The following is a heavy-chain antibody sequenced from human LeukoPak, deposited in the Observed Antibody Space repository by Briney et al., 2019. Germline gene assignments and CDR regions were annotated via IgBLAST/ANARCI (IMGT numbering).Heavy chain of an antibody. CDR2: INPNSGGT. CDR1: GYTFIGNY. V-gene: IGHV1-2*02. D-gene: IGHD3-3*01. CDR3: ARDPYDFWSNYLGY. Sequence: ASVKVSCKASGYTFIGNYMHWVRQAPGQGLEWMGWINPNSGGTNYAQKFQGRVTMTRDTSISTAYMELSRLRSDDTAVYYCARDPYDFWSNYLGYWGQGTLVTVSS. J-gene: IGHJ4*02.